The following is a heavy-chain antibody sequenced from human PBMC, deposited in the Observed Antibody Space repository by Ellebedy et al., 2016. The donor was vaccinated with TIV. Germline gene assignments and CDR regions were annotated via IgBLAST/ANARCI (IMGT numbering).Heavy chain of an antibody. Sequence: AASVKVSCKTSGYTFSDYGISWVRQTPGQGLEWMGWINGNNGHINYPQKFQGRVTMTTDTSTSTVYMELRNLRSDDTAVYYCAREGSNAYYFENWGQGTLVTVSS. CDR2: INGNNGHI. V-gene: IGHV1-18*04. J-gene: IGHJ4*02. CDR3: AREGSNAYYFEN. CDR1: GYTFSDYG.